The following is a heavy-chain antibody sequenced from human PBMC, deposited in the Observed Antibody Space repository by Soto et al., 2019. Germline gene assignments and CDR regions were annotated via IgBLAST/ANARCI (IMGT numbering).Heavy chain of an antibody. V-gene: IGHV5-51*01. D-gene: IGHD2-15*01. CDR1: GYSFTSYW. CDR2: IYPGDSDT. J-gene: IGHJ6*02. Sequence: PGESLKISCKGSGYSFTSYWIGWVRQMPGKGLEWMGTIYPGDSDTRYSPSFQGQVTISADKSISTAYLQWSSLKASDTAMYYCARLNCSGGSCYSHYYYGMDVWGQGTTVTVSS. CDR3: ARLNCSGGSCYSHYYYGMDV.